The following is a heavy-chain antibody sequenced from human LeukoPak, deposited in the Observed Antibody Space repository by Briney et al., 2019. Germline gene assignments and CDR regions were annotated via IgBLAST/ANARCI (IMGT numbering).Heavy chain of an antibody. J-gene: IGHJ4*02. V-gene: IGHV3-66*01. D-gene: IGHD3-3*01. Sequence: GGSLRLSCAASGFTVSSNYMTWVRQAPGKGLEWVSVIYSGGSTFYADSVKGRLTISRDNSKNTLYLQMNGLRDEDTAVYYCARGDPRGYDYWGQGTLVTVSS. CDR2: IYSGGST. CDR1: GFTVSSNY. CDR3: ARGDPRGYDY.